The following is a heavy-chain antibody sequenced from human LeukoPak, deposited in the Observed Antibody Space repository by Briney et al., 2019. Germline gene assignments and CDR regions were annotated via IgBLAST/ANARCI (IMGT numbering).Heavy chain of an antibody. Sequence: GGSLRLSCAASGFTFRNAWMTWVRQAPGKGLVWVSRINSDGSSTSYADSVKGRFTISRDNAKNTLYLQMNSLRAKDTAVYYCVGSGWYSTDYFDYWGQGTLVTVSS. V-gene: IGHV3-74*01. CDR2: INSDGSST. CDR1: GFTFRNAW. J-gene: IGHJ4*02. CDR3: VGSGWYSTDYFDY. D-gene: IGHD6-19*01.